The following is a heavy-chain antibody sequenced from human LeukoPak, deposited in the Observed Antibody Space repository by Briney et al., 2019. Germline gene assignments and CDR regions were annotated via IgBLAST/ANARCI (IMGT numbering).Heavy chain of an antibody. CDR2: IYYSGST. CDR3: ARVRYYYGSGSYYSNYYYYYYMDV. J-gene: IGHJ6*03. CDR1: GGSISSSSYY. V-gene: IGHV4-39*07. Sequence: SETLSLTCTVSGGSISSSSYYWGWIRQPPGKGLEWIGSIYYSGSTSYNPSLKSRVTISVDTSKNQFSLKLSSVTAADTAVYYCARVRYYYGSGSYYSNYYYYYYMDVWGKGTTVTVSS. D-gene: IGHD3-10*01.